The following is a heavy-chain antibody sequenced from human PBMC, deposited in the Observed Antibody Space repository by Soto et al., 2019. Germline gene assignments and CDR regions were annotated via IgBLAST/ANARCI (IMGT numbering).Heavy chain of an antibody. D-gene: IGHD3-9*01. Sequence: LRLSCAASGFTFSSYAMSWVRQAPGKGLEWVSAISGSGGSTYYADSVKGRFTISRDNSKNTLYLQMNSLRAEDTAVYYCAKDRGPVRYYDILTDEINWFDPWGQGTLVTVSS. CDR1: GFTFSSYA. CDR2: ISGSGGST. V-gene: IGHV3-23*01. J-gene: IGHJ5*02. CDR3: AKDRGPVRYYDILTDEINWFDP.